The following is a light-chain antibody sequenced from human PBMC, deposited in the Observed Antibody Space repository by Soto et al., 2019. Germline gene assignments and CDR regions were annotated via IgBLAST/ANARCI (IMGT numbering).Light chain of an antibody. J-gene: IGLJ3*02. V-gene: IGLV2-14*01. CDR3: SSYTSSSTWV. CDR2: EVS. CDR1: SSDVGGYIY. Sequence: QAVVTQPASVSGSPGQSITISCTGTSSDVGGYIYVSWYQQHPGKAPKLIIYEVSNRPSGVSNRFSGSKSGNTASLTISGLQAEDEADYYCSSYTSSSTWVFGGGTKLTVL.